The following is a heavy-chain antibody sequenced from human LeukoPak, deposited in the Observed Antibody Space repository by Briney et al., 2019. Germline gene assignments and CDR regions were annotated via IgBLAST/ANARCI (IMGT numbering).Heavy chain of an antibody. J-gene: IGHJ3*02. Sequence: GGSLRLSCAASGFTFNSYWFHWVRQAPGKGLVWVSRIDNDGTDTIYADSVKGRFAISRDNAKNTLYLQMDSLRAEDTVVYYCARGGFSHGFDIWGQGTMVTVSS. CDR2: IDNDGTDT. CDR1: GFTFNSYW. CDR3: ARGGFSHGFDI. V-gene: IGHV3-74*01. D-gene: IGHD5-12*01.